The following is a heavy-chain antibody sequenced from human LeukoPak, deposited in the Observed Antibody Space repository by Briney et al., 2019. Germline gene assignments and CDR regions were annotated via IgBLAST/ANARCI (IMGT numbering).Heavy chain of an antibody. Sequence: SGALSLTCSGSGGSIKSYYWSWIRQPPGKGLEGIGYIYYSGSTNYNPSLKSGVTISVDTSKHQFSLKLSSVTAADTAVYYCARSTNDLFDYWGQGTLVTVSS. CDR1: GGSIKSYY. CDR3: ARSTNDLFDY. J-gene: IGHJ4*02. V-gene: IGHV4-59*01. D-gene: IGHD1-1*01. CDR2: IYYSGST.